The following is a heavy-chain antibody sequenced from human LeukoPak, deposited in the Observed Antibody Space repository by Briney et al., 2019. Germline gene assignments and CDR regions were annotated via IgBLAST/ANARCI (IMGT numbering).Heavy chain of an antibody. V-gene: IGHV3-23*01. CDR3: AKEDIVAFDP. CDR2: ISGSGGST. Sequence: GGSLRLSCAVSGFNCSNYWMTWVRQAPGKGLEWVSAISGSGGSTYYADSVKGRFTISRDNSKNTLYLQMNSLRAEDTAVYYCAKEDIVAFDPWGQGTLVTVSS. D-gene: IGHD5-12*01. J-gene: IGHJ5*02. CDR1: GFNCSNYW.